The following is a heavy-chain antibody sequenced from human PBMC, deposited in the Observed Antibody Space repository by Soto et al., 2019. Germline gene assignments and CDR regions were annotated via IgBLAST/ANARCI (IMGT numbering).Heavy chain of an antibody. J-gene: IGHJ6*02. D-gene: IGHD1-1*01. Sequence: SETLSLTCAFSGGSIISSNWWSWVRQPPGKGLEWIGEIYHSGSTNYNPSLKSRVTISVDKSKNQFSLKLSSVTAADTAVYYCARAAATDYYYGMDVWGQGTTVTVSS. CDR3: ARAAATDYYYGMDV. V-gene: IGHV4-4*02. CDR1: GGSIISSNW. CDR2: IYHSGST.